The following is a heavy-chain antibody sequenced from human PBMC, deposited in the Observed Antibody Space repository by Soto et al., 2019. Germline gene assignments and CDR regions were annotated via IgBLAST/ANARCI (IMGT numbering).Heavy chain of an antibody. CDR3: SVSIGARYFDY. CDR1: GGSISSGGYS. D-gene: IGHD6-6*01. CDR2: IYYSGST. J-gene: IGHJ4*02. V-gene: IGHV4-30-2*05. Sequence: PSETLSLTCAVSGGSISSGGYSWSWIRQPPGKGLEWIGYIYYSGSTYYNPSLKSRVTISVDTSKNQFSLKLSSVTAADTAVYYCSVSIGARYFDYWGQGTLVTVSS.